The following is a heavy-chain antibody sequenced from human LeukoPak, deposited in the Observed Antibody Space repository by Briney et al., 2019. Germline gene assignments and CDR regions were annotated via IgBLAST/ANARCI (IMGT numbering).Heavy chain of an antibody. CDR2: IIPIFGTA. J-gene: IGHJ6*03. CDR3: ARATDCSGGSCYSSYYYYYMDV. V-gene: IGHV1-69*13. CDR1: GGTFNSYP. D-gene: IGHD2-15*01. Sequence: ASVKVSCKASGGTFNSYPINWVRQAPGQGLEWMGGIIPIFGTANYAQKFQGRVTITADESTSTAYMELSSLRSEDTAVYYCARATDCSGGSCYSSYYYYYMDVWGKGTTVTVSS.